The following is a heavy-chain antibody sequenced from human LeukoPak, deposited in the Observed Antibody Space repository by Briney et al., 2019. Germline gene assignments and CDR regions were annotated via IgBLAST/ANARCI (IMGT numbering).Heavy chain of an antibody. J-gene: IGHJ5*02. CDR1: GYTFTGYY. Sequence: VKVSCKASGYTFTGYYMHWVRQAPGQGLEWMGWINPNSGGTNYAQKFQGRVTMTRDTSISTAYMELSRLRSDDTAVYYCTTDLAYGLNWFDPWGQGTLVTVSS. CDR3: TTDLAYGLNWFDP. CDR2: INPNSGGT. V-gene: IGHV1-2*02. D-gene: IGHD3-3*01.